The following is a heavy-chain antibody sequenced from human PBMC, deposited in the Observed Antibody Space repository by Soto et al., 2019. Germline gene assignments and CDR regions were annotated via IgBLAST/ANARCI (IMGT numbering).Heavy chain of an antibody. D-gene: IGHD3-22*01. V-gene: IGHV3-30-3*01. Sequence: GGSLRLSCAASGFTFSSYAMHWVRQAPGKGLEWVAVISYGGSNKYYADSVKGRFTISRDNSKNTLYLQMNSLRAEDTAVYYCARDPYDSSGYYYDYWGQGTLVTVSS. CDR3: ARDPYDSSGYYYDY. CDR2: ISYGGSNK. J-gene: IGHJ4*02. CDR1: GFTFSSYA.